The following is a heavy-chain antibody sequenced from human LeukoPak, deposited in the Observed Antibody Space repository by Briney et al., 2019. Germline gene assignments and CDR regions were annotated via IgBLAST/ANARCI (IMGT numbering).Heavy chain of an antibody. CDR2: ISYDGTKK. V-gene: IGHV3-30*18. CDR1: GFAFSHYG. J-gene: IGHJ4*02. Sequence: GGSLRLSCVASGFAFSHYGMHWVRQAPGKGLEWVAVISYDGTKKYYVDSVKGRFTISRDNSKYTLYLQMNSLRVEDTAVYYYAKSDYGDFTFDHWGQGTLVTASS. CDR3: AKSDYGDFTFDH. D-gene: IGHD4-17*01.